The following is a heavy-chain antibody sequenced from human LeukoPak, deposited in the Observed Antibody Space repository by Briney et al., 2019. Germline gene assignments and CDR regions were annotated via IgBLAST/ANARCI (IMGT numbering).Heavy chain of an antibody. CDR1: GGSINTGDYY. V-gene: IGHV4-31*03. CDR2: IYHSGNT. J-gene: IGHJ4*02. CDR3: ARETFHCTTTICYPYYFDF. Sequence: SETLSLTCSVSGGSINTGDYYWSWIRQHPGKGLEWVGYIYHSGNTYYNPSLRSRLTISVDTSKNQFSLKLSSVTAADTAVYYRARETFHCTTTICYPYYFDFWGQGILVTVSS. D-gene: IGHD2-2*01.